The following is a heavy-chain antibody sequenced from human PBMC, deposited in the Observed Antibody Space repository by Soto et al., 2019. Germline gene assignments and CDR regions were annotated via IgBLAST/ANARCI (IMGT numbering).Heavy chain of an antibody. D-gene: IGHD3-10*01. J-gene: IGHJ6*02. CDR3: VKGYYGSGSEATAMDV. CDR1: GFSFSSYA. V-gene: IGHV3-23*01. Sequence: EVQLLESGGGLVQPGGSLRLSCAASGFSFSSYAMSWVCQAPGKGLEWVSVISGGGGGTYYADSVKGRFTISRDNSKDTLYLQMNSLRAEDTAVYYCVKGYYGSGSEATAMDVWGQGTTVTVS. CDR2: ISGGGGGT.